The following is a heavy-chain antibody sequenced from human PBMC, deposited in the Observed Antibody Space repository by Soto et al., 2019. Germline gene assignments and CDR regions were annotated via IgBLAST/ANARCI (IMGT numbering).Heavy chain of an antibody. CDR3: ARSKTIVMPGFDH. J-gene: IGHJ4*02. V-gene: IGHV1-3*04. CDR1: GYVFTSFA. CDR2: INTGNGDS. Sequence: QVLLVQSGAEVKQPGASVRVSCKTSGYVFTSFAIHWMRQAPGQGPEWMGWINTGNGDSKYSEKFQDRVTITRDTSATPAYMELSSLRSEDTSVYYCARSKTIVMPGFDHWGQGTLVTVSS. D-gene: IGHD2-21*01.